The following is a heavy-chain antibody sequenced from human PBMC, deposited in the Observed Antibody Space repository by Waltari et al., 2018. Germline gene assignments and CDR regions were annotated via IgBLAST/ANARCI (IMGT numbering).Heavy chain of an antibody. CDR1: GFTFSSYA. CDR3: AKDPGYYDSSGYSDLYYFDY. CDR2: ISGSGGST. J-gene: IGHJ4*02. V-gene: IGHV3-23*04. D-gene: IGHD3-22*01. Sequence: EVQLVESGGGWVQPGGSLRLACAASGFTFSSYAMSWVRKAPGKGLGWVSAISGSGGSTYYGDSVKGRFTLSRDNSKNTLYLQMNSLRAEDTAVYYCAKDPGYYDSSGYSDLYYFDYWGQGTLVTVSS.